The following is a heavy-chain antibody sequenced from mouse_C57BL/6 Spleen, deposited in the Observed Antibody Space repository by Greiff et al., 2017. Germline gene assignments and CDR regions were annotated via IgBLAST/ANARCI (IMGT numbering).Heavy chain of an antibody. D-gene: IGHD2-4*01. V-gene: IGHV3-6*01. CDR1: GYSITSGYY. J-gene: IGHJ3*01. Sequence: EVKLVESGPGLVKPSQSLSLTCSVTGYSITSGYYWNWIRQFPGNKLEWMCYISYDGSNNYNPSFKNRISITRDTSKNQFFLKLNSVTTEDTATYYCARDYYDYDGFAYWGQGTLVTVSA. CDR2: ISYDGSN. CDR3: ARDYYDYDGFAY.